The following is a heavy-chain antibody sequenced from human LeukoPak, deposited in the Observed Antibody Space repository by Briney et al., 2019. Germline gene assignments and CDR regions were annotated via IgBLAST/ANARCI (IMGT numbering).Heavy chain of an antibody. CDR3: ARASMVRGVIAKGDWFDP. D-gene: IGHD3-10*01. Sequence: ASVKVSCKASGYTFTGYYMHWVRRAPGQGLEWMGWINPNSGGTNYAQKFQGWVTMTRDTSISTAYMELSRLRSDDTAVYYCARASMVRGVIAKGDWFDPWGQGTLVTVSS. CDR1: GYTFTGYY. CDR2: INPNSGGT. J-gene: IGHJ5*02. V-gene: IGHV1-2*04.